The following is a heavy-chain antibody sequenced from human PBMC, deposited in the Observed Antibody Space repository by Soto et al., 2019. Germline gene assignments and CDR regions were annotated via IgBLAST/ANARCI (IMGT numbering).Heavy chain of an antibody. V-gene: IGHV1-69*12. D-gene: IGHD6-6*01. CDR3: ARGSWQLVAYYYGMDV. J-gene: IGHJ6*02. Sequence: QVQLVQSGAEVKKPGSSVKVSCKASGGTFSSYAISWVRQAPGQGLEWMGGIIPIFGTANYAQKFQGRVTIPADESTRTAYMELSSLRSEDTAVYYCARGSWQLVAYYYGMDVWGQGTTVTVSS. CDR1: GGTFSSYA. CDR2: IIPIFGTA.